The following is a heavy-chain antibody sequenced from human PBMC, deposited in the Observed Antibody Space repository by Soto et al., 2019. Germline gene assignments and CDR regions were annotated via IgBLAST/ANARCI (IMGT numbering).Heavy chain of an antibody. CDR3: ARDNGMAGSFDP. CDR1: GFTFSTYS. J-gene: IGHJ5*02. CDR2: ISIVSTTI. D-gene: IGHD2-8*01. V-gene: IGHV3-48*02. Sequence: GGSLGLSCATSGFTFSTYSMNWARPGTGKGLEWIAYISIVSTTIFYADSLKGRFTISRDNAKSSLYLQMNSLRDEDTAVYYCARDNGMAGSFDPWGQGTLVTVSS.